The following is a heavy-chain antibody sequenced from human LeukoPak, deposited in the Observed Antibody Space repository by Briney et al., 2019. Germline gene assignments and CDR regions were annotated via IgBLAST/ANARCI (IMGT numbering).Heavy chain of an antibody. V-gene: IGHV3-33*08. CDR2: IWYDGSNK. CDR1: GFTFSSYS. D-gene: IGHD5-18*01. Sequence: GGSLRLSCAASGFTFSSYSMNWVRQAPGKGLEWVAVIWYDGSNKYYADSVKGRFTISRDNSKNTLYLQMNSLRAEDTAVYYCARRGRDTAIAYYYYYMDVWGKGTTVTVSS. CDR3: ARRGRDTAIAYYYYYMDV. J-gene: IGHJ6*03.